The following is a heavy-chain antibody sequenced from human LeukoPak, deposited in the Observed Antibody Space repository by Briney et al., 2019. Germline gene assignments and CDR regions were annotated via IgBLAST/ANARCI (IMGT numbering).Heavy chain of an antibody. D-gene: IGHD2-15*01. CDR3: ARWGIVVVVAATDARGFDP. CDR2: INPNSGGT. J-gene: IGHJ5*02. CDR1: GYTFTGYY. Sequence: GASVKVSCKASGYTFTGYYMHWVRQAPGQGLEWMGWINPNSGGTNYAQKFQGRVTMTRDTSISTAYMELSRLRSDDTAVYYCARWGIVVVVAATDARGFDPWGQGTLVTVSS. V-gene: IGHV1-2*02.